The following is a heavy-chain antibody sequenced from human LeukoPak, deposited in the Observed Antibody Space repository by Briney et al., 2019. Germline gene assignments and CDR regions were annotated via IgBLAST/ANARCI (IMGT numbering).Heavy chain of an antibody. CDR1: GFTFSSYG. D-gene: IGHD1-26*01. Sequence: GGSLRLSCAASGFTFSSYGMHWVRQAPGKGLEWVAVISYDGSNKYYADSVKGRFTISGDNSKNTLYLQMNSLRAEDTAVYYCAKDGGSYYFDYWGQGTLVTVSS. J-gene: IGHJ4*02. CDR3: AKDGGSYYFDY. V-gene: IGHV3-30*18. CDR2: ISYDGSNK.